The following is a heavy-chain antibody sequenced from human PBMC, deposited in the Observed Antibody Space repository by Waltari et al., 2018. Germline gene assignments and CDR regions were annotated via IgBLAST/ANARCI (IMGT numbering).Heavy chain of an antibody. CDR3: ARHKFNTKWSPFDY. CDR2: IYPGGSSA. V-gene: IGHV5-51*01. CDR1: W. D-gene: IGHD2-15*01. J-gene: IGHJ4*02. Sequence: WTAWVRQMPGKGLEWMGIIYPGGSSATYSPAFEGQVSISADKSTTTAYLHWSSLKASDTAMYYCARHKFNTKWSPFDYWGQGALVTVSS.